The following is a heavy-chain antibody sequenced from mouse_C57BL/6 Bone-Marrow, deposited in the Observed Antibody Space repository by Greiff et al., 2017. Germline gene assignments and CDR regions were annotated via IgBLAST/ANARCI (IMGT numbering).Heavy chain of an antibody. V-gene: IGHV1-82*01. CDR2: IYPGDGDT. CDR1: GYAFSSSW. Sequence: QVQLQQSGPELVKPGASVKISCKASGYAFSSSWMNWVKQRPGKGLEWIGRIYPGDGDTNYNGKFKGKATLTADKSSSTAYMQLSSLTSEDSAVYFCARGDVWYQGYYAMDYWGQGTSVTVAS. D-gene: IGHD2-10*02. J-gene: IGHJ4*01. CDR3: ARGDVWYQGYYAMDY.